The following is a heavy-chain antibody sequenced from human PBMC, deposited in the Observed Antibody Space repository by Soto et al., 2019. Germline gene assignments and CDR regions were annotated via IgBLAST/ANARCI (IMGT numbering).Heavy chain of an antibody. D-gene: IGHD5-12*01. Sequence: GGSLRLSCAASGFTFSSYGMHWVRQAPGKGLEWVAVISYDGSNKYYADSVKGRFTISRDNSKNTLYLQMNSLRAEDTAVYYCAKNGPRDGYKIGAYDQWGQGTLVTVSS. CDR3: AKNGPRDGYKIGAYDQ. CDR1: GFTFSSYG. J-gene: IGHJ5*02. V-gene: IGHV3-30*18. CDR2: ISYDGSNK.